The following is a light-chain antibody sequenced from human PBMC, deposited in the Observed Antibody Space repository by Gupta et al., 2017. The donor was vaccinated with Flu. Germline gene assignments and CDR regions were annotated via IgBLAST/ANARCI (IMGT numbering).Light chain of an antibody. V-gene: IGKV1-5*03. CDR3: QQYNSYST. CDR1: QNINKW. CDR2: RAS. Sequence: DIQMTQFPSTLSASVGDRVTIACRASQNINKWLAWYQQKPGEAPKLLIYRASSLESGVPSRFSGSGAGTDFTLTISSLQPDDFATYYCQQYNSYSTFGQGTKVEIK. J-gene: IGKJ1*01.